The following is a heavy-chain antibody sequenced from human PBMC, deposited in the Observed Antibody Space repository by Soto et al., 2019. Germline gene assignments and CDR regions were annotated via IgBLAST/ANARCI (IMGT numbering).Heavy chain of an antibody. CDR1: GGSISSYY. CDR2: MYYGGST. CDR3: ARATPSIQYSSLNLFHP. J-gene: IGHJ5*02. D-gene: IGHD6-13*01. V-gene: IGHV4-59*01. Sequence: EPLSLTSTVSGGSISSYYWSWSGQPPGKGLEWIGYMYYGGSTNYNPSLKSRVTISVDTSKNKFSLQMSSVTAAGTGVYYCARATPSIQYSSLNLFHPWGQGTLVTVSS.